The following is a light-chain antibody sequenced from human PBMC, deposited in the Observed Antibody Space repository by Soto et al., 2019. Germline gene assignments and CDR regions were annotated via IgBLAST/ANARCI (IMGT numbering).Light chain of an antibody. J-gene: IGKJ3*01. CDR3: QQLNVYSGA. V-gene: IGKV1-39*01. CDR1: QSISNY. Sequence: DIQMTQSPPSLSASVGDRVTITCRASQSISNYVNWYQQKPGKAPKVLIYAASSLQGGVPSRFSGSGSGTDFTLTISSLQPEDFATYYCQQLNVYSGAFGPGTKVDIK. CDR2: AAS.